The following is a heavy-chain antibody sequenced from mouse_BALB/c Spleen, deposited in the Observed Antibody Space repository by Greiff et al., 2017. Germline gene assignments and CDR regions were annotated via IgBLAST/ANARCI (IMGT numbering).Heavy chain of an antibody. D-gene: IGHD1-1*01. J-gene: IGHJ3*01. CDR2: ISSGGGST. CDR3: ARHAPYYYGSSPWFAY. CDR1: GFAFSSYD. V-gene: IGHV5-12-1*01. Sequence: EVKLVESGGGLVKPGGSLKLSCAASGFAFSSYDMSWVRQTPEKRLEWVAYISSGGGSTYYPDTVKGRFTISRDNAKNTLYLQMSSLKSEDTAMYYCARHAPYYYGSSPWFAYWGQGTLVTVSA.